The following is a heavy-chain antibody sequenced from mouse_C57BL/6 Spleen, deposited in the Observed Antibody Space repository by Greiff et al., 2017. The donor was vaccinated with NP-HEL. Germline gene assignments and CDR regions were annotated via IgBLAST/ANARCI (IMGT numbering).Heavy chain of an antibody. V-gene: IGHV1-82*01. CDR2: IYPGDGDT. J-gene: IGHJ2*01. Sequence: QVQLQQSGPELVKPGASVEISCKASGYAFSSSWMNWVKQRPGKGLEWIGRIYPGDGDTNYNGKFKGKATLTADKSSSTAYMPLSSLTSEDSAVYFCASANLYYFDYWGQGTTLTVSS. CDR3: ASANLYYFDY. D-gene: IGHD3-3*01. CDR1: GYAFSSSW.